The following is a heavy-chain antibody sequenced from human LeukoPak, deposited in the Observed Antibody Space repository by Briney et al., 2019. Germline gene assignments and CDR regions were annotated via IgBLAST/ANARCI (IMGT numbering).Heavy chain of an antibody. CDR2: IIPIFGTA. D-gene: IGHD3-10*01. J-gene: IGHJ3*02. CDR3: ARWGYYYGSGSPYDAFDI. Sequence: ASVKVSCKASEGTFSSYAISWVRQAPGQGLEWMGGIIPIFGTANYAQKFQGRVTITADESTSTAYMELSSLRSEDTAVYYCARWGYYYGSGSPYDAFDIWGQGTMVTVSS. CDR1: EGTFSSYA. V-gene: IGHV1-69*13.